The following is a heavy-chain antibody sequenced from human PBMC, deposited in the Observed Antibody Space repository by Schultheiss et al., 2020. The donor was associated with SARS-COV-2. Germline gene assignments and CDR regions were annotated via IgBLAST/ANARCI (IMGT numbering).Heavy chain of an antibody. CDR1: GFTFSTYA. D-gene: IGHD3-3*01. J-gene: IGHJ3*02. Sequence: GGSLRLSCAAYGFTFSTYAMSWVRQAPGEGLEWVAVIWYDGSNKYYADCVKGRFTISRDNSKNTLYLQMNSLRAENTYVYYCARDRVPYYDFWSGFLDAFDILGQGRVVTVS. CDR3: ARDRVPYYDFWSGFLDAFDI. V-gene: IGHV3-33*08. CDR2: IWYDGSNK.